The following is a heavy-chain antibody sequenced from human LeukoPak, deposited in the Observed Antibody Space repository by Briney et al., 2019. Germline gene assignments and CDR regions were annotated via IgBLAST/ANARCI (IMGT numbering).Heavy chain of an antibody. CDR2: ICWNHDQ. J-gene: IGHJ4*02. Sequence: KKSGPTLVNPTHTLTLTCTFSGFSLSTNGVCVGWIRHPPGQALEWLALICWNHDQRYSPSLKTRLTITKDTSKNQVVLIMTNMDPVDTATYYCAQTRNDYDDVYSFDYWGQGTLVTVSS. D-gene: IGHD1-1*01. V-gene: IGHV2-5*01. CDR3: AQTRNDYDDVYSFDY. CDR1: GFSLSTNGVC.